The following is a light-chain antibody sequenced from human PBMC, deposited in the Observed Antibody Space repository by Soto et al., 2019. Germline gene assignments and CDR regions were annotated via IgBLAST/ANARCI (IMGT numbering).Light chain of an antibody. CDR3: QSYDSSLRVV. Sequence: QSVLTQPPSVSGAPGQRVTISCTGSSSNIGAGYDVHWYQQLPGTAPKLLIYGNSNRPSGVPDRFSGSKSGTSASLAITGLXAEDEADYYCQSYDSSLRVVFGGGTKLTVL. CDR1: SSNIGAGYD. J-gene: IGLJ2*01. CDR2: GNS. V-gene: IGLV1-40*01.